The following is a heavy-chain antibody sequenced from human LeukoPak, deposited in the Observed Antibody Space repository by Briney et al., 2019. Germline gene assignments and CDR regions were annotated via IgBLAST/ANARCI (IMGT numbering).Heavy chain of an antibody. J-gene: IGHJ4*02. Sequence: ASVKVSCKASGYTFTSYYMHWVRQAPGQGLEWMGIINPSGGSTSYAQKFQGRVTMTRDTSISTAYMELSRLRSDDTAVYYCARKFVDTANDYWGQGALVTVSS. CDR1: GYTFTSYY. V-gene: IGHV1-46*01. D-gene: IGHD5-18*01. CDR3: ARKFVDTANDY. CDR2: INPSGGST.